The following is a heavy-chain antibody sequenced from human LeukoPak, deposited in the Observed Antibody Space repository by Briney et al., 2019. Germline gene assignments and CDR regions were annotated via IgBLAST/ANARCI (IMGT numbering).Heavy chain of an antibody. CDR3: AKPPPAYYVFWGGYASYFDY. V-gene: IGHV3-23*01. Sequence: GGSLRLSCAASGFTFSSYAMSWVRQAPGKGLEWVSAISGSGGSTYYADSVKGRFTISRDNSKNTLYLQMSSLRAEDTAVYYFAKPPPAYYVFWGGYASYFDYWGKEPLVTVSS. CDR1: GFTFSSYA. D-gene: IGHD3-3*01. CDR2: ISGSGGST. J-gene: IGHJ4*02.